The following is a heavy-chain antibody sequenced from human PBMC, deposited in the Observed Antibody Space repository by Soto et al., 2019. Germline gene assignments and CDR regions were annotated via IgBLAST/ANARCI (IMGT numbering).Heavy chain of an antibody. CDR1: GFTFSGYG. CDR2: IWYDGSNK. Sequence: HPGGSLRLSCAASGFTFSGYGMHWVRQSPGKGLEWVAVIWYDGSNKYYADSVKGRFTISRDNSKNTLYLQMNSLRAEDTAVYYCARAAPAFDPWGQGTLVTVSS. V-gene: IGHV3-33*01. CDR3: ARAAPAFDP. J-gene: IGHJ5*02. D-gene: IGHD2-2*01.